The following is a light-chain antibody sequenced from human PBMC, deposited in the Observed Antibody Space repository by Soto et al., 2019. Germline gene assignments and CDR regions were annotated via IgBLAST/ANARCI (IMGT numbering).Light chain of an antibody. CDR1: SSDVGGYNY. CDR3: SSYSSSSTYV. J-gene: IGLJ1*01. CDR2: DVS. Sequence: ALTQPASVSGSPGQSITISCTGTSSDVGGYNYVSWYQQHPGKAPKLMIYDVSNRPSGVSNRFSGSRSGNTASLTISGLQAEDEADYYCSSYSSSSTYVFGSGTKLTVL. V-gene: IGLV2-14*01.